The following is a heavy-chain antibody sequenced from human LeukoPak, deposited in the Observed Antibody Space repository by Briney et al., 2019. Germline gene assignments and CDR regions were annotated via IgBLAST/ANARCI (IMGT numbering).Heavy chain of an antibody. Sequence: SVEVSCKASGYTFTSYGISWVRQAPGQGLEWMGRIIPILGIANYAQKFQGRVTITADKSTSTAYMELRSLRSEDTAVYSCARGYGVVVVAAEFDYWGQGTLVTVSS. D-gene: IGHD2-15*01. J-gene: IGHJ4*02. CDR3: ARGYGVVVVAAEFDY. CDR2: IIPILGIA. CDR1: GYTFTSYG. V-gene: IGHV1-69*04.